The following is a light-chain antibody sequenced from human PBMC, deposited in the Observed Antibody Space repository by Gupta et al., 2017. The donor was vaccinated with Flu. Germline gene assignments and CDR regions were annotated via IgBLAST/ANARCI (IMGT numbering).Light chain of an antibody. J-gene: IGLJ3*02. V-gene: IGLV2-23*02. CDR2: DVT. CDR3: CSYAGDNTWV. CDR1: SRDVGRYSL. Sequence: QSALTQPASVSGSPGQSITISCTGTSRDVGRYSLVSWYQQVPSTAPKVMIYDVTERPSGVSNRFSGSKSGRTASLSISGLQAEDEAEYYCCSYAGDNTWVFGGGTRLTVL.